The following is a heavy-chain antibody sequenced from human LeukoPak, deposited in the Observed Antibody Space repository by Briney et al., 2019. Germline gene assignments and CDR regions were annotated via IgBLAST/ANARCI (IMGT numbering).Heavy chain of an antibody. CDR1: GITFNNAW. CDR2: IKSKSDGGTI. J-gene: IGHJ4*02. Sequence: GGSLRLSCTASGITFNNAWMTWVRQATGKALECVGRIKSKSDGGTIDYAAPVKGRFTISRDDSQNTLYLQMNSLATEDTAVYYCTTRGYSYGHTFDYWGQGTLVTVSS. D-gene: IGHD5-18*01. V-gene: IGHV3-15*01. CDR3: TTRGYSYGHTFDY.